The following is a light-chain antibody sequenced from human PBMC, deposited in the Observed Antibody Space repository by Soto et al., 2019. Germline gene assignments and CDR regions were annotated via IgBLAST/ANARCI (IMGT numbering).Light chain of an antibody. CDR3: QQRSVWPIT. J-gene: IGKJ5*01. Sequence: EILWTQSPATLSLSPGERATLSCRAGQNIGTSLVWSQQKPGQSPRLLIYDASHRATGVPARFSGSGSGTEFTLTISGLEPEDFEVYYCQQRSVWPITFGQGTRLEIK. CDR2: DAS. V-gene: IGKV3-11*01. CDR1: QNIGTS.